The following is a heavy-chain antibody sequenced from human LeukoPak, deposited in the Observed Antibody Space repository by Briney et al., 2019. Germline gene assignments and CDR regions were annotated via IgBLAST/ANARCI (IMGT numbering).Heavy chain of an antibody. J-gene: IGHJ4*02. CDR1: GWSFSGYY. CDR3: AKGKYDSSDYSGGWYYFDY. V-gene: IGHV4-34*01. Sequence: SGTLCLTCAVFGWSFSGYYWTWIRQSPGKGLEWIGQINHSGSANYNRSLKGRVTITIESSKNHFSLELSTVTAEESAMYYCAKGKYDSSDYSGGWYYFDYWGQGTLVTVSS. D-gene: IGHD3-22*01. CDR2: INHSGSA.